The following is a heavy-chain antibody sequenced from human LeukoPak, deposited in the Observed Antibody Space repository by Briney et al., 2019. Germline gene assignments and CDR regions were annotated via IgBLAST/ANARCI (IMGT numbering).Heavy chain of an antibody. CDR1: GGSISSYY. CDR2: IYYSGST. Sequence: SETLSLTCTVSGGSISSYYWSWIRQPPGRGLEWIGYIYYSGSTNYNPSLKSRVTISVDTSKNQFSLKLSSVTAADTAVYYCARAEYYFDYWGQGTLVTVSS. V-gene: IGHV4-59*01. D-gene: IGHD3-10*01. CDR3: ARAEYYFDY. J-gene: IGHJ4*02.